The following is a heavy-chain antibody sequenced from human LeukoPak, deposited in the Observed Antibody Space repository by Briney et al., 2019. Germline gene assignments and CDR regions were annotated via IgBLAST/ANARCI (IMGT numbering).Heavy chain of an antibody. D-gene: IGHD3-22*01. CDR3: ARHYDSSRGFDY. J-gene: IGHJ4*02. CDR1: GFSFSSYA. Sequence: GGSLRLSCAASGFSFSSYAMSWVRQAPGKGLEWVSTISGSGGSTFYADSVKGRFTISRDNSKNTLYMQMNSLRAEDTAVYYCARHYDSSRGFDYWGQGTLVTVSS. CDR2: ISGSGGST. V-gene: IGHV3-23*01.